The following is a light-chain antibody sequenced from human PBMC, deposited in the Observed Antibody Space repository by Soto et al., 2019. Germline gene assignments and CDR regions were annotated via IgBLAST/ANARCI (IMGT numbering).Light chain of an antibody. CDR2: KAS. CDR1: QTITNL. V-gene: IGKV1-5*03. CDR3: LQYYDYRT. Sequence: DIQLTQSPSTLSASVGYRVTITCRASQTITNLLAWFQQKPGKAPEILIYKASSLQSGVRSRFSGSGSGTEFTLTIGSLQPDDSATYYCLQYYDYRTFGQGTKVDIK. J-gene: IGKJ1*01.